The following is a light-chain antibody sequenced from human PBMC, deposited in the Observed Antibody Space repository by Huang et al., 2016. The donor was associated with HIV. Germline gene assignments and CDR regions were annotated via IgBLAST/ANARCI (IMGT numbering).Light chain of an antibody. Sequence: ENVLTQSPGTLSLSPGERATISCRASQRVNDNYLAWYQQKPGRAPRLLIYGASTRGTGIPDRFRGSGSGTDFTLTIIRLAPEDFAVYYCQQYGSSGTFGQGTRVDI. V-gene: IGKV3-20*01. CDR2: GAS. J-gene: IGKJ1*01. CDR3: QQYGSSGT. CDR1: QRVNDNY.